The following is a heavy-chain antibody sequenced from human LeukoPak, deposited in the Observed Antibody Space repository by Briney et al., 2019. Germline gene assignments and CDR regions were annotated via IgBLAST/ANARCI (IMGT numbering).Heavy chain of an antibody. V-gene: IGHV4-59*08. CDR1: GGSISSYY. J-gene: IGHJ6*02. CDR3: ARHGLLGDCGDRTDYYYGMDV. Sequence: SETLSLTCTVSGGSISSYYWSWIRQPPGKGLEWIGYIYYSGSTNYNPSLKSRVTISVDTSKNQFSLKLSSVTAADTAVYYCARHGLLGDCGDRTDYYYGMDVWGQGTTVTVSS. D-gene: IGHD4-17*01. CDR2: IYYSGST.